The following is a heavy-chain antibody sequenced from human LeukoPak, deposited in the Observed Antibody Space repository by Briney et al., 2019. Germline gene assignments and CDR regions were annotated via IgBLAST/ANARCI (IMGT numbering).Heavy chain of an antibody. Sequence: GRSLRLSCAASGFTFSSYGMHWVRQAPGKGLGWVAVIWYDGSNKYYADSVKGRFTISRDNSKNTLYLQMNSLRAEDTAVYYCVKDRPYDSSGYLHDAFEIWGQGTMVTVSS. CDR3: VKDRPYDSSGYLHDAFEI. D-gene: IGHD3-22*01. J-gene: IGHJ3*02. CDR2: IWYDGSNK. CDR1: GFTFSSYG. V-gene: IGHV3-33*06.